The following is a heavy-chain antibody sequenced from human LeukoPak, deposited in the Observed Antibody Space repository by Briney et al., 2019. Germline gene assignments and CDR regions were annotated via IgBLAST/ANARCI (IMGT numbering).Heavy chain of an antibody. D-gene: IGHD6-13*01. CDR3: ARDRTTSSSWTGGFDY. CDR2: ISYDGSNK. Sequence: GGSLRLSCAASGFTFSSYAMHWVRQAPGKGLEWVAVISYDGSNKYYADSVKGRFTISRDNSKNTLHLQMNSLRAEDTAVYYCARDRTTSSSWTGGFDYWGQGTLVTVSS. J-gene: IGHJ4*02. CDR1: GFTFSSYA. V-gene: IGHV3-30*04.